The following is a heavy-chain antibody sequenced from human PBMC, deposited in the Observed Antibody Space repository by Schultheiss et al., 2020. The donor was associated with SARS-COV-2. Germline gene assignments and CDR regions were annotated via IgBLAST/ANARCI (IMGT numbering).Heavy chain of an antibody. Sequence: SETLSLTCTVSGGSISSSNYYWGWIRQTPGKGLEWIGSIYYSGSTYYNPSLKSRVTISVDTSKNQFSLKLSSVTAADTAVYYCARHGSAAIRQGWFDPWGQGTLVTVSS. V-gene: IGHV4-39*01. J-gene: IGHJ5*02. CDR1: GGSISSSNYY. CDR2: IYYSGST. D-gene: IGHD2-2*01. CDR3: ARHGSAAIRQGWFDP.